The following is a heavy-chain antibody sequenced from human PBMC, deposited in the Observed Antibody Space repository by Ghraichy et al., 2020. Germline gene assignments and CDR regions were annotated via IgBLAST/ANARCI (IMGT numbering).Heavy chain of an antibody. J-gene: IGHJ1*01. CDR3: ARGEVTTFGIQH. CDR1: GGSISSYY. CDR2: IYYSGST. Sequence: SETLSLTCTVSGGSISSYYWSWIRQPPGKGLEWIGYIYYSGSTNYNPSLKSRVTISVDTSKNQFSLKLSSVTAADTAVYYCARGEVTTFGIQHWGQGTLVTVSS. D-gene: IGHD4-17*01. V-gene: IGHV4-59*01.